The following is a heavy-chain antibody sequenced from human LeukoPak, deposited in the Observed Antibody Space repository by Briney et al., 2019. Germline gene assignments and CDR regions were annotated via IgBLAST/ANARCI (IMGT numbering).Heavy chain of an antibody. CDR2: IWPGDSDT. CDR3: ARHVSRGGSFDAFDI. D-gene: IGHD2-15*01. V-gene: IGHV5-51*01. J-gene: IGHJ3*02. Sequence: GESLKVSCKGSGYSFTNYWIGWVRQMPGKGLEWMGIIWPGDSDTRYSSSFQGQVTISADKSISTAYLQWSSLKASDTAMYYCARHVSRGGSFDAFDIWGQGTMVTVSS. CDR1: GYSFTNYW.